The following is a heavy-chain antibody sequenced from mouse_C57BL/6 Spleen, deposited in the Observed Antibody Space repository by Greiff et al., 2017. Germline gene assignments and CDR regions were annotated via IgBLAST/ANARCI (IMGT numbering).Heavy chain of an antibody. CDR3: AKHGSGESFWYFDV. Sequence: VMLVESGPGLVAPSQSLSITCTVSGFSLTSCGVDWVRQPPGKGLEWLGVIWGGGSTNYNSALMSRLSISKDNSKNQVFLKMNSLQTDDTAMYYCAKHGSGESFWYFDVWGTGTTVTVSS. D-gene: IGHD6-2*01. J-gene: IGHJ1*03. CDR1: GFSLTSCG. CDR2: IWGGGST. V-gene: IGHV2-9*01.